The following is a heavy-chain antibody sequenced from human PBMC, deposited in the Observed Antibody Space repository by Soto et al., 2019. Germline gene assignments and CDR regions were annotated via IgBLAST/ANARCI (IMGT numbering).Heavy chain of an antibody. CDR2: IYYSGST. CDR3: ARANYFESSGPFDY. D-gene: IGHD3-22*01. Sequence: PSETLSLTCTVSGVSLSSGAYYWSWIRQHPGKGLEWIGYIYYSGSTYYNPSLESRVTLSVDTSTKQFSLKVSSVTAADTAVYYCARANYFESSGPFDYWGPGTLVTVSS. CDR1: GVSLSSGAYY. J-gene: IGHJ4*02. V-gene: IGHV4-31*03.